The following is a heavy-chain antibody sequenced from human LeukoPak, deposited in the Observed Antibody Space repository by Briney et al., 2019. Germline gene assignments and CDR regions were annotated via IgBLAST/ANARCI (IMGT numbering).Heavy chain of an antibody. Sequence: KVSCKASGYTFTSYGISWVRQMPGKGLEWMGIIYPGDSDTRYGPSFQGQVTISADKSISTAYLQWSSLEASDTAIYYCARLKSATTVTTGFDYWGQGTLVTVSS. CDR2: IYPGDSDT. CDR1: GYTFTSYG. J-gene: IGHJ4*02. V-gene: IGHV5-51*01. CDR3: ARLKSATTVTTGFDY. D-gene: IGHD4-17*01.